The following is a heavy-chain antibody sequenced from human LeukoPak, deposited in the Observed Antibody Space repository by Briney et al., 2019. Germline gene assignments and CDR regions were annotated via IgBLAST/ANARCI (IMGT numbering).Heavy chain of an antibody. CDR1: SGPISSYY. J-gene: IGHJ4*02. Sequence: KSSETLSLTCTVSSGPISSYYWSWIRQPPGKGLEWIGYIYYSGSTNYNPSLKSRVTISVDTSKNQFSLKLSSVTAADTAVYYCASLLSYFDSWGQGTLVTVSS. V-gene: IGHV4-59*08. CDR2: IYYSGST. CDR3: ASLLSYFDS.